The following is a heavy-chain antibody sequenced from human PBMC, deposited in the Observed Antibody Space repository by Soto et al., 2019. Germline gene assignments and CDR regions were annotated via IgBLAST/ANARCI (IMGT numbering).Heavy chain of an antibody. CDR3: AGAPTYYYGSGSGTFEP. V-gene: IGHV1-69*06. J-gene: IGHJ5*02. CDR1: GGTFSSYA. CDR2: IIPIFGTA. D-gene: IGHD3-10*01. Sequence: QVQLVQSGAEVKKPGSSVKVSCKASGGTFSSYAISWVRQAPGQGLEWMGGIIPIFGTANYAQKFQGRVTITAEKSTSTAYMELSSLRSEDTAVYYCAGAPTYYYGSGSGTFEPCGQGTLVTVSS.